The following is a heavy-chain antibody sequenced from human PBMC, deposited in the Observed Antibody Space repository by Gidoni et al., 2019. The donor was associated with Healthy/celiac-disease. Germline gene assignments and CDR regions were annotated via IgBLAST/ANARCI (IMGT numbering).Heavy chain of an antibody. V-gene: IGHV3-30-3*01. D-gene: IGHD3-22*01. CDR3: AREHRGWLLLGPYYYGMDV. J-gene: IGHJ6*02. CDR1: GFTFSSYA. Sequence: QVQLVESGGGVVQPGRSLRLSCAASGFTFSSYAMPWVRQAPGKGLEWVAVISYDGSNKYCADSVKGRFTISRDNSKNTLYLQMNSLRAEDTAVYYCAREHRGWLLLGPYYYGMDVWGQGTTVTVSS. CDR2: ISYDGSNK.